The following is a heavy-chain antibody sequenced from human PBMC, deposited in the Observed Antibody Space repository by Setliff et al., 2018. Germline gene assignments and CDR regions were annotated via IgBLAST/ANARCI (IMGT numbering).Heavy chain of an antibody. CDR1: GYIFTNYW. CDR3: ARVPNWGKLDY. J-gene: IGHJ4*02. Sequence: GEYLKISCKASGYIFTNYWVGWVRQMPGKGLEWMWIIYTGDSDTRYSPSFRCQVTISADKSISTAYLQWSSLEASDTAMYFCARVPNWGKLDYWGLGTLVTVSS. D-gene: IGHD3-16*01. CDR2: IYTGDSDT. V-gene: IGHV5-51*01.